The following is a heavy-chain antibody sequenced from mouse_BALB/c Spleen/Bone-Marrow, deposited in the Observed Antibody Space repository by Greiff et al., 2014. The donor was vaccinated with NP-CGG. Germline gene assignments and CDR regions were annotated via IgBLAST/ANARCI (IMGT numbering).Heavy chain of an antibody. CDR3: TRPYYGYVGYAY. D-gene: IGHD1-2*01. CDR2: INPSNGGT. CDR1: GYTFTSYY. Sequence: VQLQQSGAELVKPGASVKLSCKASGYTFTSYYMYWVKQRPGQGLEWIVEINPSNGGTNFNEKFKSKATLTVDKSSSTAYMQLSSLTFEDSAIYYCTRPYYGYVGYAYWGQGTQVTVSA. V-gene: IGHV1-53*01. J-gene: IGHJ3*01.